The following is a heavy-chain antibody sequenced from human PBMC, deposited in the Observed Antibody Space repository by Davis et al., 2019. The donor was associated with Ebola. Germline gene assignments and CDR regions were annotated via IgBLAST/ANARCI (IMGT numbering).Heavy chain of an antibody. Sequence: GESLKISCAASGFPFSSYAMNWVRQAPGKGLEWVSSISSCSSYIYYADSVKGRFTISRDNAKNSLYLQMNSLRAEDTAVYYCARDRAHKGAWTYYYDSSGYQGWFDPWGQGTLVTVSS. V-gene: IGHV3-21*01. CDR1: GFPFSSYA. D-gene: IGHD3-22*01. CDR3: ARDRAHKGAWTYYYDSSGYQGWFDP. CDR2: ISSCSSYI. J-gene: IGHJ5*02.